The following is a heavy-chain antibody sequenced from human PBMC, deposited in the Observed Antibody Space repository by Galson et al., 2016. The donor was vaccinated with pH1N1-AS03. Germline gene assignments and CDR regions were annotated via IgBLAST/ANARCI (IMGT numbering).Heavy chain of an antibody. CDR3: ARAFEEYLLRDYSSVFDS. D-gene: IGHD2/OR15-2a*01. CDR1: GYTFSNYG. V-gene: IGHV1-18*01. Sequence: SCKASGYTFSNYGITWVRQAPGQGLQWMGWIKNNNDNTIYGQNFQGRVTLTTDPSTNTAYMELKNLRSDDTGVYYCARAFEEYLLRDYSSVFDSWGQGTLVTASS. CDR2: IKNNNDNT. J-gene: IGHJ4*02.